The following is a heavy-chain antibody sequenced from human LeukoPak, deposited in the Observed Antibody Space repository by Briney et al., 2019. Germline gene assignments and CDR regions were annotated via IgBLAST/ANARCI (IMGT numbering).Heavy chain of an antibody. CDR2: IHHSGVT. CDR3: ARDARHRYCSSSSCYRGWLDP. CDR1: GYSISSGYD. V-gene: IGHV4-38-2*02. D-gene: IGHD2-2*01. Sequence: SETLSLTCSVSGYSISSGYDWGWIRQSLEKGLEWIASIHHSGVTYYNPSLKSRVTISVDTSKNQFSLKLSSVTAADTAVYYCARDARHRYCSSSSCYRGWLDPWGQGTPVTVSS. J-gene: IGHJ5*02.